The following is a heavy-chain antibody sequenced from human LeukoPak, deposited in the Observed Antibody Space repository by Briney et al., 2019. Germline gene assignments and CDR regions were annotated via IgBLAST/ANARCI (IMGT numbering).Heavy chain of an antibody. CDR1: GFIFSSYV. V-gene: IGHV3-30*02. CDR2: IGHDGGNI. D-gene: IGHD3-10*01. CDR3: VKDFNSGFDY. J-gene: IGHJ4*02. Sequence: GGSLRLSCAASGFIFSSYVMHWVRQAPGKGLEWVAFIGHDGGNINSADSVKGRFTISRDNSRSTLYLQMINLRPEDTAVYYCVKDFNSGFDYWGQGTLVTVSS.